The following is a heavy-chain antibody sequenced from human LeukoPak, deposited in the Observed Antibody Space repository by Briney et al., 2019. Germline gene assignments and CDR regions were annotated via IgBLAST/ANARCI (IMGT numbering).Heavy chain of an antibody. D-gene: IGHD3-9*01. J-gene: IGHJ4*02. CDR2: ISYDGSNK. CDR3: TKDLTGPLDY. CDR1: GFTFSSYA. Sequence: PGRSLRLSCAASGFTFSSYAMHWVRQAPGKGLEWVAVISYDGSNKYYADSVKGRFTISRDNAKNTLYLQMNSLRADDTAVYYCTKDLTGPLDYWGQGTLVTVSS. V-gene: IGHV3-30-3*01.